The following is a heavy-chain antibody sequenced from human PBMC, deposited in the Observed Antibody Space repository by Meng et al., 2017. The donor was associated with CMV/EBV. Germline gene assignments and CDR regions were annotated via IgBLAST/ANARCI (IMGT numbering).Heavy chain of an antibody. Sequence: ASVKVSCKASGYTFTGYYMYWVRQAPGQGLEWMGWINPNSGGTKYAQKFQGRVTMTRDTSISTAYVEVSRLRSDDTAVYYCARDLEVAGYYYYGMDVWGQGTTVTVSS. CDR3: ARDLEVAGYYYYGMDV. V-gene: IGHV1-2*02. CDR2: INPNSGGT. J-gene: IGHJ6*02. CDR1: GYTFTGYY. D-gene: IGHD3-3*01.